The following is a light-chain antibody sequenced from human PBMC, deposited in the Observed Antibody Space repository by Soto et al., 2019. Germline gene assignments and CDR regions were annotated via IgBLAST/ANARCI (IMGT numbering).Light chain of an antibody. CDR2: EAS. CDR1: QDVNNW. J-gene: IGKJ1*01. CDR3: QQYDSRLS. Sequence: DRQMTQSPSTLSASVGDRVTITCRASQDVNNWLAWYQQKPGKAPTLLIYEASSLVTGVPSRFSGSGSGTDFTLTISSLQPDDVATYYCQQYDSRLSFGQGTQVEVQ. V-gene: IGKV1-5*03.